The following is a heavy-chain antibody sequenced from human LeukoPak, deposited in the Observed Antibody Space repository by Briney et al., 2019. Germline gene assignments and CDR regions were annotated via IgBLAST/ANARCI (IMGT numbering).Heavy chain of an antibody. Sequence: GGSLRLSCEASGFTFSSYAMSRVRQAPGQGLEWVSAISGSGGSTYYADSVKGRFTISRDNSKNTLYLQMNSLRAEDTAVYYCAKSGILGTYYFDYWGQGTLVTVSS. J-gene: IGHJ4*02. CDR1: GFTFSSYA. V-gene: IGHV3-23*01. CDR2: ISGSGGST. D-gene: IGHD2-15*01. CDR3: AKSGILGTYYFDY.